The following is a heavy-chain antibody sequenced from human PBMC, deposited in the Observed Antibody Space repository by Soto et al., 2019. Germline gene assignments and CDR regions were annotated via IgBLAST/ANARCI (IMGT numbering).Heavy chain of an antibody. V-gene: IGHV3-74*01. CDR2: INSDGSST. CDR1: GFTFSSYW. J-gene: IGHJ6*02. CDR3: ARAKNYYYGMDV. Sequence: GGSLRLSCAASGFTFSSYWMHWVRQAPGKGLVWVSRINSDGSSTSYADSVKGRFTISRDNAKNTLYLQMNSLRAEDTAVYYCARAKNYYYGMDVWGQGTTVTVSS.